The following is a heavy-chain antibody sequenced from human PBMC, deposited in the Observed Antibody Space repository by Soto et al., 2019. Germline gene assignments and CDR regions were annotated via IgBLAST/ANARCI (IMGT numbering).Heavy chain of an antibody. CDR2: ISSSSSYI. Sequence: GGSLRLSCAASGFTFSSYSMNWVRQAPGKGLEWVSSISSSSSYIYYADSVKGRFTISRDNAKNSLYLQMNSLRAEDTAVYYCARDSAGDYSNYWSPFERRGANWFDPWGQGTLVTVAS. CDR1: GFTFSSYS. V-gene: IGHV3-21*01. CDR3: ARDSAGDYSNYWSPFERRGANWFDP. J-gene: IGHJ5*02. D-gene: IGHD4-4*01.